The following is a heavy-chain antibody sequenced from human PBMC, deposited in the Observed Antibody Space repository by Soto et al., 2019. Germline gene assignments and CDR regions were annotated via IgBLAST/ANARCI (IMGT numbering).Heavy chain of an antibody. CDR2: ISYDGIDK. Sequence: QVQLVESGGGVVQPGRSLRLSCAASGFTFSSFGIHWVRQAPGKGLEWVAVISYDGIDKNYVDSVKGRFTISRENSKNMVYLQMNSLRAEDTAVYYCAKDLREMATIRPDYWGQGILVTVSS. V-gene: IGHV3-30*18. D-gene: IGHD5-12*01. J-gene: IGHJ4*02. CDR3: AKDLREMATIRPDY. CDR1: GFTFSSFG.